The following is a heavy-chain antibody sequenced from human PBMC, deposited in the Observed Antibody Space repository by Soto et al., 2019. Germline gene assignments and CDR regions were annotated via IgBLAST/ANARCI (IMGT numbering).Heavy chain of an antibody. J-gene: IGHJ4*02. CDR2: IYWDEDK. CDR1: GFSLSTRGVA. CDR3: AHRPRGNAYYSHY. Sequence: QITLKESGPTLVKPTQTLTLTCTFSGFSLSTRGVAVGWFRQPPGKALEWLALIYWDEDKWYSPSLKSRLTITVDTSTKQVVLPMTNLDPVDTATSYFAHRPRGNAYYSHYWGQGTLVTVSS. D-gene: IGHD5-12*01. V-gene: IGHV2-5*02.